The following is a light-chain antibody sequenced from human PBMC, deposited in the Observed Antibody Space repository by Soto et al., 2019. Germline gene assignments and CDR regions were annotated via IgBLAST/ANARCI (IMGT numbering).Light chain of an antibody. Sequence: QSVLTQPASVSGSPGQSITISCTGTSSDGGGYNYVSWYQQHPGKAPKLMIYDVSNRPSGVSNRFSGSKSGNTASLTISGLQAEDEADYYCSSYTSITTLVFGTVTKDPVL. V-gene: IGLV2-14*01. CDR1: SSDGGGYNY. J-gene: IGLJ1*01. CDR3: SSYTSITTLV. CDR2: DVS.